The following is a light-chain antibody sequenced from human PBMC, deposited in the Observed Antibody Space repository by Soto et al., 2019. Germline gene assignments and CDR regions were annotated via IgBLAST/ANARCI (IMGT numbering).Light chain of an antibody. CDR1: QRVSSY. V-gene: IGKV3-11*01. CDR3: QQRSNWPPIT. Sequence: EIVLTQSPATLSLSPGERATLSCRASQRVSSYLACYQQKPGQAPRLLIYDASNRATGIPARFSGSGSGTDFTLTISSLEPADFAVYYCQQRSNWPPITFGQGTRLEIK. J-gene: IGKJ5*01. CDR2: DAS.